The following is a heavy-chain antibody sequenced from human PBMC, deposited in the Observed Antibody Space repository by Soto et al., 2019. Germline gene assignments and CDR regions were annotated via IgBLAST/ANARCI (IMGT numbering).Heavy chain of an antibody. CDR2: ISYDGSNK. CDR3: AKDPSYGVTVATTPPEY. D-gene: IGHD5-12*01. Sequence: QVQLVESGGGVVQPGRSLRLSCAASGFTFSSYGMHWVRQAPGKGLEWVAVISYDGSNKYYADSVKGRFTISRDNSKNTLYLQMNSLSAEDTAVYYCAKDPSYGVTVATTPPEYWGEGPLVTVSS. J-gene: IGHJ4*02. V-gene: IGHV3-30*18. CDR1: GFTFSSYG.